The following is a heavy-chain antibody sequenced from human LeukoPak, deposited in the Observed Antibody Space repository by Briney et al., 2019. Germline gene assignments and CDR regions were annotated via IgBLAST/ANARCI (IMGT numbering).Heavy chain of an antibody. CDR1: GFTFSDYW. D-gene: IGHD5-18*01. CDR2: IQQDGSEK. Sequence: GGSLRLSCAASGFTFSDYWMSWVRQAPGKGLEWVANIQQDGSEKNYVDSVKGRFTISRDNAKKSLFLQVSSLRGEDTAVYYCARDRGFSYGIDFWGQGTLVTVSS. V-gene: IGHV3-7*04. CDR3: ARDRGFSYGIDF. J-gene: IGHJ4*02.